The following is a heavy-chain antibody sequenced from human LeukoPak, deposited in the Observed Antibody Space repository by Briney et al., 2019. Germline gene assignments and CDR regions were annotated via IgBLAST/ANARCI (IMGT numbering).Heavy chain of an antibody. CDR3: ASLPSIVVVVAATLSGWDFDY. J-gene: IGHJ4*02. Sequence: SETLSLTCTVSGGSISSSSYYWGWIRQPPGKGLEWIGSIYYSGSTCYNPSLKSRVTISVDTSKNQFSLKLSSVTAADTAVYYCASLPSIVVVVAATLSGWDFDYWGQGTLVTVSS. CDR2: IYYSGST. D-gene: IGHD2-15*01. V-gene: IGHV4-39*01. CDR1: GGSISSSSYY.